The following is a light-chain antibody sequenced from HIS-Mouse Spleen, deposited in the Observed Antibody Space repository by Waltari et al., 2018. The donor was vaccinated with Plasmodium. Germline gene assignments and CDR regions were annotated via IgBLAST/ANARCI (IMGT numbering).Light chain of an antibody. CDR2: AAS. Sequence: DIQMTQSPSSLSPSVGSRVTITFRASQSISSYLNWYQQKPGKAPKLLIYAASSLQSGVPSRFSGSGSGTDFTRTISSLQTEDFATYYCQQSYSTWTFGQGTKVE. J-gene: IGKJ1*01. V-gene: IGKV1-39*01. CDR1: QSISSY. CDR3: QQSYSTWT.